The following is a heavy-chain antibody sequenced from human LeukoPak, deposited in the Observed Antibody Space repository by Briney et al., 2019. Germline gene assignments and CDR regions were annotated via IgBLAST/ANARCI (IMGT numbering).Heavy chain of an antibody. D-gene: IGHD3-10*01. V-gene: IGHV4-34*01. Sequence: SAASLSPTCAVYGGSFSSYCWSWIRQPPGKGLEWIVHINNSGRTNYNTPFKTGVPSSVDTSKNHLSLKLSSVTAADTAVYYCARFSPRAVRGQNWFDPWGQGTPVTVSS. CDR2: INNSGRT. J-gene: IGHJ5*02. CDR1: GGSFSSYC. CDR3: ARFSPRAVRGQNWFDP.